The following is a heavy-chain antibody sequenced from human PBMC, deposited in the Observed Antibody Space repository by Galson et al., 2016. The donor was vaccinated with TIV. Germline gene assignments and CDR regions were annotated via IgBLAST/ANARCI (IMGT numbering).Heavy chain of an antibody. CDR2: TSYNGGNQ. V-gene: IGHV3-30*18. CDR1: GFTFSTYG. CDR3: AKRRRGYDSSWFPRAAYYYYAMDV. D-gene: IGHD6-13*01. J-gene: IGHJ6*02. Sequence: SLRLSCAASGFTFSTYGMHWVRQAPGKGLEWVAVTSYNGGNQYYAASVKGRFTTSRDNAKTTLHLQMNSLRAEDTAVYYCAKRRRGYDSSWFPRAAYYYYAMDVWGQGTTVTVSS.